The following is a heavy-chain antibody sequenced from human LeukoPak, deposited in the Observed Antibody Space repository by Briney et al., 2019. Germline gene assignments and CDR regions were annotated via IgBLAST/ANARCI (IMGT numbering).Heavy chain of an antibody. CDR1: GFTFSSYA. J-gene: IGHJ2*01. CDR2: ISGHGGST. Sequence: PGGSLRLSCAASGFTFSSYAMSWVRQAPGKGLEWVSAISGHGGSTYYAASVKGRFTISRDNSKDTLYLQMNSLRAEDTAVYYCAKGGLVVAWYFDLWGRGTLVTVSS. D-gene: IGHD3-22*01. V-gene: IGHV3-23*01. CDR3: AKGGLVVAWYFDL.